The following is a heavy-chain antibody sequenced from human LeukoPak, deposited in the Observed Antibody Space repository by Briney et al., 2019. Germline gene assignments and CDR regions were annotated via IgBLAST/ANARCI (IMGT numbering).Heavy chain of an antibody. CDR1: GGSFSGYY. J-gene: IGHJ4*02. Sequence: KPSETLSLTCAVYGGSFSGYYWSWIRQPPGKGLEWIGFISYSGSTNYNPSLKSRVSISVDTSKNQFSLKLSSVSAADTAVYYCATAKDGYNYVYYFDYWGQGTLVTVSS. CDR3: ATAKDGYNYVYYFDY. V-gene: IGHV4-59*08. CDR2: ISYSGST. D-gene: IGHD5-24*01.